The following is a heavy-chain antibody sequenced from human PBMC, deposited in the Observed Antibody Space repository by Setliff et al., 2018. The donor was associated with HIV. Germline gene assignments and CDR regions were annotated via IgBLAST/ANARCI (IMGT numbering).Heavy chain of an antibody. V-gene: IGHV4-39*07. J-gene: IGHJ4*02. CDR2: IYYSGST. Sequence: SETLSLTCTASGGSISSSSYYWGWIRQPPGKGLEWIGSIYYSGSTYYNPSLKSRVTISVDTSKNQFSLKLSSVTAADTAVYYCARDFNYGDLDYWGQGTLVTVSS. D-gene: IGHD4-17*01. CDR1: GGSISSSSYY. CDR3: ARDFNYGDLDY.